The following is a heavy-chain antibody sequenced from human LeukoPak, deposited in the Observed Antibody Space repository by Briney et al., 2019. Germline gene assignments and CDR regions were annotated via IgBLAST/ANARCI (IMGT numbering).Heavy chain of an antibody. CDR2: INHSGSER. CDR3: AELGITMIGGV. V-gene: IGHV3-7*01. Sequence: PGGSLRLSCAASGFTFSSYSMNWVRQAPGKGLEWVANINHSGSERYYLDSVKGRFTISRDNAKNSLYLQMNSLRAEDTAVYYCAELGITMIGGVWGKGTTVTISS. J-gene: IGHJ6*04. D-gene: IGHD3-10*02. CDR1: GFTFSSYS.